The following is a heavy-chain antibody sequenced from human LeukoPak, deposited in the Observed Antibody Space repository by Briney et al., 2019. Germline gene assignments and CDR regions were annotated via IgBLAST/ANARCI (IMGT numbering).Heavy chain of an antibody. D-gene: IGHD2-2*02. Sequence: SVKVSCKASGGTFSSYAISWVRQAPGQGLEWMGGIIPIFGTANYAQKFQGRVTITADESTSTAYMELSSLRSEDTAVYYCARGYCSSTSCYTEYYFDYWGQGTLVTVFS. CDR3: ARGYCSSTSCYTEYYFDY. V-gene: IGHV1-69*13. CDR2: IIPIFGTA. J-gene: IGHJ4*02. CDR1: GGTFSSYA.